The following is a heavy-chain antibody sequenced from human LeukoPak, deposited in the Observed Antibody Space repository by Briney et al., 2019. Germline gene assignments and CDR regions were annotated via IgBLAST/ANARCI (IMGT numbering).Heavy chain of an antibody. D-gene: IGHD6-6*01. Sequence: GASVKVSCKASGYTFTGYYMHWVRQASGQGLEWMGWINPNSGGTNYAQKFQGRVTMTRDTSISTAYMELSRLRSDDTAVYYCARSYSSSSHYYMDVWGKGTTVTVSS. V-gene: IGHV1-2*02. J-gene: IGHJ6*03. CDR1: GYTFTGYY. CDR2: INPNSGGT. CDR3: ARSYSSSSHYYMDV.